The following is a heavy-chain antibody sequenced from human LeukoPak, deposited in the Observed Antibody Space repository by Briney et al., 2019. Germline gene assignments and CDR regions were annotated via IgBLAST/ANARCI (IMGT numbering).Heavy chain of an antibody. J-gene: IGHJ3*02. CDR1: GGSISSYY. CDR3: AREGNGNDDAFDI. D-gene: IGHD4-23*01. CDR2: IYYSGST. Sequence: PSETLSLTCTVSGGSISSYYWSWIRQPPGKGLEWIGYIYYSGSTNYNPSLKSRVTISVDTSKNQFSLKLSPVTAADTAVYYCAREGNGNDDAFDIWGQGTMVTVSS. V-gene: IGHV4-59*01.